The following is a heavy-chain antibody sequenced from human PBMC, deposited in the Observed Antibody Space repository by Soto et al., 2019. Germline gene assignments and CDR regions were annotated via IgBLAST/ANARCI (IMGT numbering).Heavy chain of an antibody. D-gene: IGHD6-25*01. V-gene: IGHV3-23*01. Sequence: GGSLRLSCIASGFTFSNYAMSWVRQAPGKGLEWVSTISDNGANTFIGDSMKDHFNISRDNSKNTVFLHLSTVRAEDTAIYYCARAIGADFFDYWGQGTPVTVSS. CDR1: GFTFSNYA. CDR3: ARAIGADFFDY. J-gene: IGHJ4*02. CDR2: ISDNGANT.